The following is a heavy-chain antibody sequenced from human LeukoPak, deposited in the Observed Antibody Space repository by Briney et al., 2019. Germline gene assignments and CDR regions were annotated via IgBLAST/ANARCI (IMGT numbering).Heavy chain of an antibody. CDR3: AELGITMIGGV. Sequence: GGSLRLSCAASGFTFSSFQMNWVRQAPGKGQEWVSYISSSGSTIYYADSVKGRFTISRDNAKNSLYLQMNSLRAEDTAVYYCAELGITMIGGVWGKGTTVTISS. V-gene: IGHV3-48*03. CDR2: ISSSGSTI. CDR1: GFTFSSFQ. J-gene: IGHJ6*04. D-gene: IGHD3-10*02.